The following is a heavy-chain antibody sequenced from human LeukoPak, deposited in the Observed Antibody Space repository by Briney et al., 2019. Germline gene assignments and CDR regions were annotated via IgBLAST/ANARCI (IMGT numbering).Heavy chain of an antibody. CDR2: IHYDGRT. Sequence: SETLSLTCTVSGSSMSGQHWSWIRQAPGKGLEWIAWIHYDGRTNYNPSLKSRLSLSVDTSTNQFSLSLDSVTAADTAVYFCARHLNGGTHPLDNWGPGIRVIVS. J-gene: IGHJ4*02. CDR3: ARHLNGGTHPLDN. V-gene: IGHV4-59*08. CDR1: GSSMSGQH. D-gene: IGHD2-8*01.